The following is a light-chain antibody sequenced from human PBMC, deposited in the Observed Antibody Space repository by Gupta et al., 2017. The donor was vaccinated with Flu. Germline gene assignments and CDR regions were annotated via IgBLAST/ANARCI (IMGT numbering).Light chain of an antibody. CDR3: QQYGSPMYT. J-gene: IGKJ2*01. Sequence: EIVLTPSPGTLSLFPGERATLSCRASQSVSSSYLAWYQQKPGQAPRLLIYGASSRATGIPDRFSGSGSGTDFTLTISRLEPEDFAVYYCQQYGSPMYTFGQGTKLEIK. V-gene: IGKV3-20*01. CDR2: GAS. CDR1: QSVSSSY.